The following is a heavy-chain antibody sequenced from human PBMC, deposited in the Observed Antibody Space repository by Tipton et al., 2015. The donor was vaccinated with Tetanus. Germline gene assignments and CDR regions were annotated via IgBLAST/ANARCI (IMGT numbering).Heavy chain of an antibody. CDR1: GVAFNRHP. V-gene: IGHV3-30-3*02. Sequence: SLRLSCEAFGVAFNRHPMHWVRQAPGKGLEWVAEISSDGNRQSYRDSVKGRFTISRDNSKNTMYLQMNSLRAEDTAVYYCTKDVGIVLFDYWGQGTLVTVSS. D-gene: IGHD2-8*01. CDR2: ISSDGNRQ. J-gene: IGHJ4*02. CDR3: TKDVGIVLFDY.